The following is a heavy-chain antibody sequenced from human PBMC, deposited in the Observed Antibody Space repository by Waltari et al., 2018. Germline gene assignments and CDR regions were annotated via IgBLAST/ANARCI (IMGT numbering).Heavy chain of an antibody. V-gene: IGHV1-2*02. CDR3: ARDKTDDYGGNHPTYDY. D-gene: IGHD4-17*01. J-gene: IGHJ4*02. CDR2: INPNSGGT. CDR1: GYTFTGYY. Sequence: QVQLVQSGAEVKKPGASVKVSCKASGYTFTGYYMHWVRQAPGQGLEWMGWINPNSGGTNYAQKFQGRVTMTRDTSISTAYMELSRLRSDDTAVYYCARDKTDDYGGNHPTYDYWGQGTLVTVSS.